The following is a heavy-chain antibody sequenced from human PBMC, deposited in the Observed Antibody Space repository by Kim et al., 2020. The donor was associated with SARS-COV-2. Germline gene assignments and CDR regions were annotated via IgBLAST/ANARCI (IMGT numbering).Heavy chain of an antibody. CDR3: ARGPIQLWYLDY. V-gene: IGHV4-34*01. CDR2: INHSGST. D-gene: IGHD5-18*01. CDR1: GGSFSGYY. J-gene: IGHJ4*02. Sequence: SETLSLTCAVYGGSFSGYYWSWIRQPPGKGLEWIGEINHSGSTNYNPSLKSRVTISVDTSKNQFSLKLSSVTAADTAVYYCARGPIQLWYLDYWGQGTLV.